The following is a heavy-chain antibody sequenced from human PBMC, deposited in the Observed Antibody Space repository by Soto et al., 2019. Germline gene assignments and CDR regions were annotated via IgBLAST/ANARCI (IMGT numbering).Heavy chain of an antibody. V-gene: IGHV5-51*01. D-gene: IGHD3-9*01. CDR3: ARTGNLTFGPNYYYYGMDV. CDR2: IYPGDSDT. CDR1: GYSFTSYL. J-gene: IGHJ6*02. Sequence: XDSLKVSWKCSGYSFTSYLIGLVLQMPGKGLEWMGIIYPGDSDTRYSPSFQGQVTISADKSISTAYLQWSSLKASDTAMYYCARTGNLTFGPNYYYYGMDVWGQGTTVTVSS.